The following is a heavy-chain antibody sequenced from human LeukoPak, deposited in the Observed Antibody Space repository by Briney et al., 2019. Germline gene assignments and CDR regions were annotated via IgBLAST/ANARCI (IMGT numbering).Heavy chain of an antibody. J-gene: IGHJ6*02. V-gene: IGHV4-38-2*02. CDR2: IYHSGST. CDR3: AKTWGANHYYYGMDV. Sequence: SETLSLTCTVSGYSISSGYYWGWIRQPPGKGLEWIGSIYHSGSTYYNPSLKSRVTISVDTSKNQFSLKLSSVTAADTAVYYCAKTWGANHYYYGMDVWGQGTTVTVSS. D-gene: IGHD4/OR15-4a*01. CDR1: GYSISSGYY.